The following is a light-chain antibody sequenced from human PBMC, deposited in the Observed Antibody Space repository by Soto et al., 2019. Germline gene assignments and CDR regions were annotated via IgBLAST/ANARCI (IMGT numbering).Light chain of an antibody. CDR1: QSVSSSD. J-gene: IGKJ4*01. Sequence: EIVLTQSPGTLSLSPGERATVSCRASQSVSSSDLAWYQQKPGQAPRLLIYGASSRATGIPDRFSGSGSGTDFTLTISRLEPEDFAVYYCQQYGSSPFAFGGGTKVDI. V-gene: IGKV3-20*01. CDR2: GAS. CDR3: QQYGSSPFA.